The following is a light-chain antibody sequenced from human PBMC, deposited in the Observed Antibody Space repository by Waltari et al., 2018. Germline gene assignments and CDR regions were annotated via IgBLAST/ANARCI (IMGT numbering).Light chain of an antibody. CDR3: QHYKNFPLT. CDR1: EDINTW. J-gene: IGKJ4*01. CDR2: DAA. V-gene: IGKV1-5*01. Sequence: DVQMTQSPSTLSASVGDRVTITCRASEDINTWLAWYQQKPGKAPKLLISDAAGLKSGVPSRFRGSGSGTDFTLTITSMQPDDFATYYCQHYKNFPLTFGGGTNVEV.